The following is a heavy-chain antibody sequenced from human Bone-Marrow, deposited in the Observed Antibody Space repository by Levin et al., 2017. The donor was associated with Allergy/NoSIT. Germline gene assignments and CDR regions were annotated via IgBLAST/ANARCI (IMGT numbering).Heavy chain of an antibody. CDR3: ARDGLAKPWA. D-gene: IGHD2-2*01. V-gene: IGHV3-53*01. CDR2: IYSGGNT. J-gene: IGHJ3*01. CDR1: GFTVSNNY. Sequence: GESLKISCAVSGFTVSNNYMNWVRQAPGKGLEWVSLIYSGGNTHYAASVKGRFTISRDSSSNTLYLQMNSLRAEDTAVYYCARDGLAKPWAWGQGTMVTVSS.